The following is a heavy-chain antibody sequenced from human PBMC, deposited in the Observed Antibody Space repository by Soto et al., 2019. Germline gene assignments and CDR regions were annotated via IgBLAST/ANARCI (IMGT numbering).Heavy chain of an antibody. V-gene: IGHV3-64D*06. CDR2: ISSNGGST. D-gene: IGHD3-10*01. J-gene: IGHJ5*02. CDR1: GFTFSSYA. CDR3: VKDLGEQQYRNWFDP. Sequence: GGSLRLSCSASGFTFSSYAMHWVRQAPGKGLEYVSAISSNGGSTYYADSVKGRFTISRDNSKDTLYLQMSSLRAEDTAVYYCVKDLGEQQYRNWFDPWGQGTLVTSPQ.